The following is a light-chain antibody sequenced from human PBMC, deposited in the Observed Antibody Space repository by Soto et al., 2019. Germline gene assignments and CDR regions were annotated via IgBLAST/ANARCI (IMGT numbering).Light chain of an antibody. CDR3: QSYDSSLSGSAV. J-gene: IGLJ2*01. CDR2: GVN. CDR1: SSDVGGYNY. Sequence: QSALTQPASVSGSPGQSITISCTGTSSDVGGYNYVSWYQQHPGKAPKLLIYGVNNRPSGVSNRFSGSKSGNTASLTISGLQAEDEADYYCQSYDSSLSGSAVFGGGTKLTVL. V-gene: IGLV2-14*01.